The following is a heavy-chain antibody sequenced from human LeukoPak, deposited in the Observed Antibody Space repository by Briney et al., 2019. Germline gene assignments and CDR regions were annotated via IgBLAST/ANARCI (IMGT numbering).Heavy chain of an antibody. CDR2: IYYSGST. CDR1: GGSISSYY. D-gene: IGHD3-16*01. J-gene: IGHJ4*02. V-gene: IGHV4-59*01. Sequence: SETLSLTCTDSGGSISSYYWSWIRQPPGKGLEWIGYIYYSGSTNYNPSLKSRVTISVDTSKNQFSLKLSSVTAADTAVYYCARALSYDYVWGSYGYWGQGTLVTVSS. CDR3: ARALSYDYVWGSYGY.